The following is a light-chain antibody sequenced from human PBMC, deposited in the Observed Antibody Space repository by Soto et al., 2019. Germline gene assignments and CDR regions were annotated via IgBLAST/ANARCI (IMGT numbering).Light chain of an antibody. CDR3: QTWGTGPWV. V-gene: IGLV4-69*01. Sequence: QPVLTQSPSASASLGASVKLTCTLSSGHSSYAIAWHQQQPEKGPRYLMKLNSDGSHSKGDGNPDRFSGSSSGAARYLTISSLQAEDEAAYYCQTWGTGPWVFGGGTKLTVL. CDR2: LNSDGSH. CDR1: SGHSSYA. J-gene: IGLJ3*02.